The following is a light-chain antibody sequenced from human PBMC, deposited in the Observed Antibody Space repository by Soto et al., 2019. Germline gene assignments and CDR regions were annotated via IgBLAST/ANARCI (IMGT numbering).Light chain of an antibody. V-gene: IGKV3-20*01. CDR3: QQYGSSPRT. J-gene: IGKJ1*01. CDR1: QSVSSTY. Sequence: EIVLTQSPGTLSLFPGERATFSCRASQSVSSTYLAWYQQKPGQAPRLLIYGASSRATGIPDRFSGSGSGTDFTLTISRLEPEDSAVYYCQQYGSSPRTFGQVTKVEI. CDR2: GAS.